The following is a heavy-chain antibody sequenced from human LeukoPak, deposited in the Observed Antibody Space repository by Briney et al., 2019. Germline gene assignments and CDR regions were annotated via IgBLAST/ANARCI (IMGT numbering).Heavy chain of an antibody. Sequence: SETLSLTCTVSGGSISSGGYYWSWIRQPAGKGLEWIGHIYTSGSTNYNPSFKSRVTMSVDTSKNQFSLKLSSVTAADTAVYYCARDQYYYGSGSYGLDYWGQGTLVTVSS. V-gene: IGHV4-61*09. CDR1: GGSISSGGYY. CDR2: IYTSGST. D-gene: IGHD3-10*01. CDR3: ARDQYYYGSGSYGLDY. J-gene: IGHJ4*02.